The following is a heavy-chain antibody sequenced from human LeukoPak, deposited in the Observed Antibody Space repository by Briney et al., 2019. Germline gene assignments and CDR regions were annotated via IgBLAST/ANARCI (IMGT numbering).Heavy chain of an antibody. CDR1: EFSFSRYT. J-gene: IGHJ6*02. V-gene: IGHV3-23*01. CDR3: AYSTKNYDYAMDV. Sequence: GGSLRLSCAASEFSFSRYTMIWVRQAPGKGLEWVPFINGRGSSTYYGDSVKGRFIISRDNSRNTLYLQMNSLRVEDTAVYYCAYSTKNYDYAMDVWGQGTTVTVSS. D-gene: IGHD2/OR15-2a*01. CDR2: INGRGSST.